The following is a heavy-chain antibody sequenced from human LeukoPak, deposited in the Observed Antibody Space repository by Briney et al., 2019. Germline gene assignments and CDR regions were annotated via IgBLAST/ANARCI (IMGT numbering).Heavy chain of an antibody. Sequence: EGSLRLSCAASGFTFSSYWMSWVRQAPGKGLEWVANIKQDGSEKYYVDSVKGRFTISRDNAKNSLYLQMNSLRAEDTAVYYCARGAFYYDSSGLIDYWGQGTLVTISS. J-gene: IGHJ4*02. D-gene: IGHD3-22*01. CDR1: GFTFSSYW. CDR2: IKQDGSEK. V-gene: IGHV3-7*01. CDR3: ARGAFYYDSSGLIDY.